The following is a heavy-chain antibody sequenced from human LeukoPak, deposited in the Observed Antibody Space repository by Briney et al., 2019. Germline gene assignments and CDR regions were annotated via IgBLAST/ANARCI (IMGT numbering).Heavy chain of an antibody. CDR1: GDSISSRDYY. CDR2: IYYSGST. J-gene: IGHJ3*01. CDR3: ARDRYLLGLL. V-gene: IGHV4-31*03. D-gene: IGHD2/OR15-2a*01. Sequence: SETLSLTCTVSGDSISSRDYYWSWIRQPPGKGLEWIGYIYYSGSTYYNPSLKSRVTISVDTSKNQFSLKLSSVTAADTAVYYCARDRYLLGLLWGQGTMVTVSS.